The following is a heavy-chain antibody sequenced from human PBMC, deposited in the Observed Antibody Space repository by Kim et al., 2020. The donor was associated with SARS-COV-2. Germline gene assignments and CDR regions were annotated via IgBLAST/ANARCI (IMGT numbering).Heavy chain of an antibody. CDR2: IDPSDSYT. J-gene: IGHJ3*02. CDR1: GYSFTSYW. Sequence: GESLKISCKGSGYSFTSYWISWVRQMPGKGLEWMGRIDPSDSYTNYSPSFQGHVTISADKSISTAYLQWSSLKASDTAMYYCANLPYGVRSRNAFDIWGQGTMVTVSS. D-gene: IGHD4-17*01. CDR3: ANLPYGVRSRNAFDI. V-gene: IGHV5-10-1*01.